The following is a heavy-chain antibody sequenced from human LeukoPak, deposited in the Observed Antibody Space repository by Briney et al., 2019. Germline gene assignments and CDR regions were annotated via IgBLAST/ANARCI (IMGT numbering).Heavy chain of an antibody. Sequence: ASVKVPCKASGYTFTGYYMRWVRQAPGQGLEWMGWINPNSGGTNYAQKFQGRVTMTRDTFISTAYMELSRLRSDDTAVYFCARTLEFSSSPLDYWGQGTLVTVSS. CDR1: GYTFTGYY. CDR3: ARTLEFSSSPLDY. V-gene: IGHV1-2*02. D-gene: IGHD6-6*01. J-gene: IGHJ4*02. CDR2: INPNSGGT.